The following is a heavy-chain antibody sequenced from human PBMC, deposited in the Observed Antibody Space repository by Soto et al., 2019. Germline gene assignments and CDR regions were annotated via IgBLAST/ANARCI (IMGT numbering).Heavy chain of an antibody. D-gene: IGHD3-3*01. J-gene: IGHJ4*02. CDR1: GFTFSSYA. CDR2: ISGSGGST. Sequence: GGSLRLSCAASGFTFSSYAMGWVRQAPGKGREWVSAISGSGGSTYYADSVKGRFTISRDNSKNTLYLQMNSLRAEDTAVYYCAKEIGIDFWSGYYVDYWGQGTLVTVSS. CDR3: AKEIGIDFWSGYYVDY. V-gene: IGHV3-23*01.